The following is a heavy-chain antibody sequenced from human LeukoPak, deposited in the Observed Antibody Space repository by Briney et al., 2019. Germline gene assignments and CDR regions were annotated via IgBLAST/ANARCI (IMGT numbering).Heavy chain of an antibody. V-gene: IGHV3-21*01. J-gene: IGHJ4*02. D-gene: IGHD1-26*01. CDR1: GFTFSSYS. Sequence: GGSLRLSCAASGFTFSSYSMNWVRQAPGKGLEWVSSISSSSSYIYYADSVKGRFTISRDNAKNSLYLQMNSLRVEDTAVYYCARVGHREANYWGQGTLVTVSS. CDR2: ISSSSSYI. CDR3: ARVGHREANY.